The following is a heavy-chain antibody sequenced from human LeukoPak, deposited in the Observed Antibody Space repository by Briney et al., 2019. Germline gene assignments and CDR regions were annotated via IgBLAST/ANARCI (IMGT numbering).Heavy chain of an antibody. J-gene: IGHJ4*02. V-gene: IGHV3-23*01. D-gene: IGHD6-13*01. CDR2: ITPSGGTT. CDR3: ARDPIAAVRFDY. CDR1: RFTFSRYF. Sequence: PGGSLRLSCAASRFTFSRYFMSWFRQAPGKGLEWVSTITPSGGTTYYADSVKGRFTISRGNSKNTLYLQMNSLRAEDTAVYYCARDPIAAVRFDYWGQGTLVTVSS.